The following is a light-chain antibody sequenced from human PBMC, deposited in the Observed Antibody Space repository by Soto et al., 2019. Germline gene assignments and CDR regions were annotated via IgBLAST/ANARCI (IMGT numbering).Light chain of an antibody. Sequence: QSALTQPPSASGSPGQSVTISCTGTSIDFGGYNYVSWYQHHPGKAPKHMIYGVNKRPSGVPDRFSGSKSGNTAFLTVSGLQAEDEADYYCSSYAGSNNFVVFGGGTKLTVL. CDR1: SIDFGGYNY. J-gene: IGLJ2*01. V-gene: IGLV2-8*01. CDR3: SSYAGSNNFVV. CDR2: GVN.